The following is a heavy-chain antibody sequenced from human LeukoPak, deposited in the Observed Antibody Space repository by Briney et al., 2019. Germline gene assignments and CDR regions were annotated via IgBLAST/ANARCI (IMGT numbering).Heavy chain of an antibody. CDR2: INHSGST. CDR3: ARVLDYYDSSGYYETGSYFDY. J-gene: IGHJ4*02. CDR1: GFTVSSNY. D-gene: IGHD3-22*01. Sequence: PGGSLRLSCAASGFTVSSNYMSWVRQAPGKGLEWIGEINHSGSTNYNPSLKSRVTISVDTSKNQFSLKLSSVTAADTAVYYCARVLDYYDSSGYYETGSYFDYWGQGTLVTVSS. V-gene: IGHV4-34*01.